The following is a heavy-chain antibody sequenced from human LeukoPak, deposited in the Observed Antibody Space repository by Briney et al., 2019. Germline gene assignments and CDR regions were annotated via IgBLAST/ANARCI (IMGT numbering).Heavy chain of an antibody. D-gene: IGHD3-22*01. V-gene: IGHV4-59*01. CDR3: ARVLKNQDYYDSRENYFDY. CDR1: GGSISSYY. CDR2: IYYSGST. J-gene: IGHJ4*02. Sequence: SETLSLTCTVSGGSISSYYWSWIRQPPGKGLEWIGYIYYSGSTNYNPSLKSRVTISVDTSKNQFSLKLSSVTAADTAVYYCARVLKNQDYYDSRENYFDYWGQGTLVTVSS.